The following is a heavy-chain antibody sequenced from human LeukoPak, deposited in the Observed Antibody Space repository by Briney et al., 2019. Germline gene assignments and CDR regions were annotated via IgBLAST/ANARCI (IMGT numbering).Heavy chain of an antibody. CDR1: GGSISSGGYY. Sequence: SQTLSLTCTVSGGSISSGGYYWSWIRQPPGKGLEWIGYIYHSGSAYYNPSLKSRVTISVDRSKNQFSLELSSVTAADTAVYYCARGRRIYSSSLETWGQGTLVTVSS. CDR3: ARGRRIYSSSLET. CDR2: IYHSGSA. J-gene: IGHJ5*02. V-gene: IGHV4-30-2*01. D-gene: IGHD6-6*01.